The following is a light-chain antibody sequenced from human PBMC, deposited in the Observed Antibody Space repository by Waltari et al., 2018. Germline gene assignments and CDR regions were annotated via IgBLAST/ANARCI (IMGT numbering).Light chain of an antibody. J-gene: IGKJ4*01. CDR1: QSIGSN. V-gene: IGKV3-15*01. CDR2: GAS. Sequence: EIVMTQSTGTLSVSPGETGTLSCRASQSIGSNLAWYQQKPGQAPRLLIYGASTRATGIPARFSGSGSGTEFTLTISSLQSEDFGVYYCQQYKNWVALTFGGGTKVEI. CDR3: QQYKNWVALT.